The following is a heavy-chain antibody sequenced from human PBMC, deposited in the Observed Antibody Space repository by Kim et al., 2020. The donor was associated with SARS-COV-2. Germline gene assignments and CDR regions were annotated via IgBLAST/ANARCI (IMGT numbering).Heavy chain of an antibody. CDR2: ISSSSSYI. CDR3: AGNSGSYSVSFDY. V-gene: IGHV3-21*01. Sequence: GGSLRLSCAASGFTFSSYSMNWVRQAPGKGLEWVSSISSSSSYIYYADSVKGRFTISRDNAKNSLYLQMNSLRAEDTAVYYCAGNSGSYSVSFDYWGQGTLVTVSS. D-gene: IGHD1-26*01. CDR1: GFTFSSYS. J-gene: IGHJ4*02.